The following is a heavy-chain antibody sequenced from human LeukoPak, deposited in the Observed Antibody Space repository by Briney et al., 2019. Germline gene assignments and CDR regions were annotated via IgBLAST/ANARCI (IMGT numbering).Heavy chain of an antibody. CDR1: RFTVSNKY. CDR3: ARDRSDGNYYMVV. V-gene: IGHV3-53*01. J-gene: IGHJ6*03. Sequence: GGSLRLSCAASRFTVSNKYMSWVRQAPGKGLEWVSVIYGGGSTSYADSVKGRFTISRDNSKNMLYLQMNSLRADDTAVYYCARDRSDGNYYMVVWGKGTTVTVSS. CDR2: IYGGGST. D-gene: IGHD5-24*01.